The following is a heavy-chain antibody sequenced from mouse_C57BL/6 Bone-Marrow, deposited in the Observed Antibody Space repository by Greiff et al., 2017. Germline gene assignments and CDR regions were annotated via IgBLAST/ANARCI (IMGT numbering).Heavy chain of an antibody. D-gene: IGHD1-1*01. Sequence: VQLQQSGAELVRPGSSVKLSCKASGYTFTSYWMHWVKQRPIQGLEWIGNIDPSDSETNYNQKFKDKDTLPVDKSSSTAYMQLSSLTSDDSAVYYLARGNYGSRKSFAYWGQETLVTVSA. J-gene: IGHJ3*01. CDR3: ARGNYGSRKSFAY. V-gene: IGHV1-52*01. CDR2: IDPSDSET. CDR1: GYTFTSYW.